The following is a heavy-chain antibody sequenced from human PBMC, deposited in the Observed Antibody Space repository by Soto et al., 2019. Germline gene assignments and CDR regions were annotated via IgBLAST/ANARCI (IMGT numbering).Heavy chain of an antibody. CDR1: GDSMSSSNW. V-gene: IGHV4-4*02. CDR3: ARHGDYAALDY. J-gene: IGHJ4*02. Sequence: PSETLSLTCTVSGDSMSSSNWWNWVRRPPGKGLEWIGEAYYGGSTNYNPSLKSRATISVDRSKNQFSLNLSSVTAADTAVYYCARHGDYAALDYWGQGTQVTVSS. CDR2: AYYGGST. D-gene: IGHD2-2*01.